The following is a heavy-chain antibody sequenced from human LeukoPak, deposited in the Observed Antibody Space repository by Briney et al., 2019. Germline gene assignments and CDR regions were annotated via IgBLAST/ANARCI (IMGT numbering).Heavy chain of an antibody. V-gene: IGHV3-15*01. CDR1: GFTFSKAW. D-gene: IGHD3-10*01. J-gene: IGHJ4*02. CDR2: FKSKTDGGTT. CDR3: TTERRFGECFDY. Sequence: GGSLRLSCVASGFTFSKAWMNWVRQPPGKGLEWVGRFKSKTDGGTTDYAAPVKGRFTISRDDSKNTLHLQMNNLKTEDTGVYYCTTERRFGECFDYWGQGTLVTVSS.